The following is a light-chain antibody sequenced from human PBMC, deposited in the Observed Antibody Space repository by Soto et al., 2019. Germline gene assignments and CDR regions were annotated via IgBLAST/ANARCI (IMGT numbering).Light chain of an antibody. CDR1: QDIRKF. CDR3: QQYENLPLT. J-gene: IGKJ4*01. CDR2: DAS. V-gene: IGKV1-33*01. Sequence: DIQMTQSPSSLSASVGDRVAITCQARQDIRKFLNWFQQKPGKAPKLLISDASNLETGVPSRFSGSGSGTDFTFTISSLQPEDIAIYYCQQYENLPLTFGGGTKVDIK.